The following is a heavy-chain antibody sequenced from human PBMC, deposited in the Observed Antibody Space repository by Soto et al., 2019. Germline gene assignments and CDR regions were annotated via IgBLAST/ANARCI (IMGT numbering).Heavy chain of an antibody. V-gene: IGHV4-39*07. CDR3: ARAKDLSPFE. D-gene: IGHD3-16*02. CDR1: GASISTPGSY. CDR2: VYYTGDT. J-gene: IGHJ4*02. Sequence: SETLSLTCTVSGASISTPGSYWGWVRQSPGTGLQWIGFVYYTGDTYYSPSFKSRVTMSVDTSKNQFSLKLSSVTAADTAVYYCARAKDLSPFEWGQGTLVTVSS.